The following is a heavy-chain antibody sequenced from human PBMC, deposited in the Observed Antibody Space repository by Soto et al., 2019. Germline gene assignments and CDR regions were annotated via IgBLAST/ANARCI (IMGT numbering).Heavy chain of an antibody. CDR3: ATAVDYDFWSGTTHYGMDV. D-gene: IGHD3-3*01. J-gene: IGHJ6*02. CDR1: GLTFSQYW. Sequence: GGSLRLSCAASGLTFSQYWMHWVRQAPGQGLVWVSRISDDGTITGYADSVKGRFTVSRDNARNTHSLQMNSLRSEDTAVYFCATAVDYDFWSGTTHYGMDVWGQGTTVTVSS. V-gene: IGHV3-74*01. CDR2: ISDDGTIT.